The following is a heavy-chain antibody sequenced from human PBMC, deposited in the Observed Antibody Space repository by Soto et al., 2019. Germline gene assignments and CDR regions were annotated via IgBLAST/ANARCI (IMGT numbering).Heavy chain of an antibody. CDR1: GFTFSSYG. CDR2: ISYDGSNK. Sequence: QVQLVESGGGVVQPGRSLRLSCAASGFTFSSYGMHWVRQAPGKGLEWVAVISYDGSNKYYADSVKGRFTISRDNSKNTLYLQMNSLRAEDTAVYYCAKVGDHCSGGSCQSYYYFDYWGQGTLVTVSS. CDR3: AKVGDHCSGGSCQSYYYFDY. J-gene: IGHJ4*02. V-gene: IGHV3-30*18. D-gene: IGHD2-15*01.